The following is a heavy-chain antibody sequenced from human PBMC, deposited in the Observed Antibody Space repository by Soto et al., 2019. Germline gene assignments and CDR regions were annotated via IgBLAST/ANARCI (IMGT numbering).Heavy chain of an antibody. V-gene: IGHV3-11*06. CDR1: GFTFSDYY. J-gene: IGHJ3*02. Sequence: LRLSCAASGFTFSDYYMSWIRQAPGKGLEWVSYISSSSSYTNYADSVKGRFTISRDNAKNSLYLQMNSLRAEDTAVYYCATREVRGVIPRNDAFDIWGQGTMVTVSS. D-gene: IGHD3-10*01. CDR2: ISSSSSYT. CDR3: ATREVRGVIPRNDAFDI.